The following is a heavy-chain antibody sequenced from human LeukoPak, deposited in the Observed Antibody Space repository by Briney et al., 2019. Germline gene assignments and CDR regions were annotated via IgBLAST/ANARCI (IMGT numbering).Heavy chain of an antibody. CDR3: ARDIRATVNTIPGV. CDR2: ISNDGSNQ. Sequence: GRSLRLSCAASGFTFNSYATHWVRQAPGEGLQWLAVISNDGSNQYYADSAKGRFTISRDNSKNTLYMQVNSLRAEDTAVYYCARDIRATVNTIPGVWGQGTLVIVSS. D-gene: IGHD4-17*01. CDR1: GFTFNSYA. J-gene: IGHJ4*02. V-gene: IGHV3-30-3*01.